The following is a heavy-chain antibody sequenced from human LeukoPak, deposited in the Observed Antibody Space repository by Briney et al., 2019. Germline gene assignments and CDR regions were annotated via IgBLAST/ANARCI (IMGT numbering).Heavy chain of an antibody. V-gene: IGHV3-30*04. Sequence: PGGTQLIDCAASGFTFSNYSVHWDRQAPGKGLEWMTVISYDGNIKYYADSVKGRFTISRDNSKSMGYLQMDSLRGEDRAVYYCARDRASAGKRNAFDIWDERFMVTVSS. D-gene: IGHD6-13*01. CDR3: ARDRASAGKRNAFDI. CDR2: ISYDGNIK. J-gene: IGHJ3*02. CDR1: GFTFSNYS.